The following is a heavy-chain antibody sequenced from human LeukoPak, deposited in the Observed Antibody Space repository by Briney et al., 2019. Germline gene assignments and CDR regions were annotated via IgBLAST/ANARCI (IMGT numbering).Heavy chain of an antibody. D-gene: IGHD3-10*01. CDR1: GGTFSSYA. Sequence: SVKVSCKASGGTFSSYAISWVRQAPGQGLEWMGGIIPIFGTENYAQKFQGRVTITADESTSTAYMELSSLRSEDTAVYYCARDQVVRGVIRNWFDPWGQGTLVTVSS. J-gene: IGHJ5*02. CDR3: ARDQVVRGVIRNWFDP. V-gene: IGHV1-69*13. CDR2: IIPIFGTE.